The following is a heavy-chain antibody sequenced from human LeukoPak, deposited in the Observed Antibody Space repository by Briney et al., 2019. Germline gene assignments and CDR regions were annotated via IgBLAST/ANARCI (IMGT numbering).Heavy chain of an antibody. CDR1: GGSISSYY. CDR3: ARDRVLLWFGESVLLNYYYYGMDV. V-gene: IGHV4-59*01. Sequence: SETLSLTCTVSGGSISSYYWSWIRQPPGKGLEWIGYIYYSGSTNYNPSLKSRVTISVDTSKNQFSLKLSSVTAADTAVCYCARDRVLLWFGESVLLNYYYYGMDVWGQGTTVTVSS. D-gene: IGHD3-10*01. J-gene: IGHJ6*02. CDR2: IYYSGST.